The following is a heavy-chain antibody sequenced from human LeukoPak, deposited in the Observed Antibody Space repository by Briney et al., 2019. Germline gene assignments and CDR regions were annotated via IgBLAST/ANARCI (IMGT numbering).Heavy chain of an antibody. Sequence: ASVKVSCKASGYTFTGYYIHWVRQAPGHGLEWMGWISPDNGDTHYAQKFQGRVTMTRDTSISTVYMELSRLRNDDTAVYYCSRRMAMAATFDYWGQGTLVTVSS. V-gene: IGHV1-2*02. CDR1: GYTFTGYY. D-gene: IGHD6-19*01. J-gene: IGHJ4*02. CDR2: ISPDNGDT. CDR3: SRRMAMAATFDY.